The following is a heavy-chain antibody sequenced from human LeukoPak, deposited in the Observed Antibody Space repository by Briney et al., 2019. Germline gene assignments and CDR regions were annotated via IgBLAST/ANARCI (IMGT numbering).Heavy chain of an antibody. Sequence: ASVKVSCKASGYTFTSYGISWVRQAPGQGLEWMGWISAYNGNTNYAQKLQGRVTMTTDTSTSTAYMELRSLRSDDTATYYCAHRRDGYNSLDYWGQGTLVTVSS. D-gene: IGHD5-24*01. V-gene: IGHV1-18*01. CDR1: GYTFTSYG. CDR3: AHRRDGYNSLDY. CDR2: ISAYNGNT. J-gene: IGHJ4*02.